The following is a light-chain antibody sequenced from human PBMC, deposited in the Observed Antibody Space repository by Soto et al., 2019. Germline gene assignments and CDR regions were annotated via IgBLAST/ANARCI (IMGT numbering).Light chain of an antibody. CDR1: ISDVGTYNL. V-gene: IGLV2-23*02. CDR3: CSYAGGATYV. CDR2: EVS. J-gene: IGLJ1*01. Sequence: QSVLTQPAYVSGSPGQSITISCTGTISDVGTYNLVSWFQQHPGKAPKLMIFEVSERPSGVSNRFSGSKSGNAASLTISGLQAEDEADYYCCSYAGGATYVFGTGTKLTVL.